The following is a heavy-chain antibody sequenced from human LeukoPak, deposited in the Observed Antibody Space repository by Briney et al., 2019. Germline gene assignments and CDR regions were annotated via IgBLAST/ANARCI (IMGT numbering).Heavy chain of an antibody. V-gene: IGHV3-15*01. CDR3: TTSPYYDSGDY. Sequence: GGSLRLSCAASGLAFINTWMSRVRQVPGKGLEWVGRIKSKTDGGTADYTTPVKGRFTFSRDDSKNTLYLQMNSLKIEDTAVYYCTTSPYYDSGDYWGQGALVIVSS. CDR1: GLAFINTW. J-gene: IGHJ4*02. D-gene: IGHD3-22*01. CDR2: IKSKTDGGTA.